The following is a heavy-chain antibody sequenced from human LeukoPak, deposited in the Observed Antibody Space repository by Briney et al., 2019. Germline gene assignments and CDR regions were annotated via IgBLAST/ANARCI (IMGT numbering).Heavy chain of an antibody. Sequence: PPGGSLRLSCAASGFTFSSYSMNWVRQAPGKGLEWVSVIYSGGSTYYADSVKGRFTISRDNSKNTLYLQMNSLRAEDTAVYYCARGVDTAMNQFPYYYYYYMDVWGKGTTVTVSS. CDR2: IYSGGST. J-gene: IGHJ6*03. D-gene: IGHD5-18*01. V-gene: IGHV3-66*01. CDR1: GFTFSSYS. CDR3: ARGVDTAMNQFPYYYYYYMDV.